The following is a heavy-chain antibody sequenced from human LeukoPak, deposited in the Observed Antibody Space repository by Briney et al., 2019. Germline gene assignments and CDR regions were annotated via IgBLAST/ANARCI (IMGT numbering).Heavy chain of an antibody. Sequence: SETLSLTCVVYGGSFSGYYWSWIRQPPGKGLEWIGEINQSGSTNYNPSLKSRVTISVDTSKNQFSLKLSSVTAADTAVYYCARAPPTSWKNWFDPWGQGTLVTVSS. CDR3: ARAPPTSWKNWFDP. CDR1: GGSFSGYY. V-gene: IGHV4-34*01. CDR2: INQSGST. J-gene: IGHJ5*02. D-gene: IGHD1-1*01.